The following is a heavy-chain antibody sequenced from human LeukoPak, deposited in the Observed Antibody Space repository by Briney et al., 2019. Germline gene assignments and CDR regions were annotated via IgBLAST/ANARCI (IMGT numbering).Heavy chain of an antibody. CDR1: GGTFSSYA. Sequence: ASVKVSCKASGGTFSSYAISWVRQAPGQGLEWMGRIIPILGIANYAQKFQGRVTITADKSTSTAYMELSSLRSEDTAVYYCAREGGYCTNGICPFDSWGQGTLVTVSS. V-gene: IGHV1-69*04. CDR3: AREGGYCTNGICPFDS. J-gene: IGHJ4*02. D-gene: IGHD2-8*01. CDR2: IIPILGIA.